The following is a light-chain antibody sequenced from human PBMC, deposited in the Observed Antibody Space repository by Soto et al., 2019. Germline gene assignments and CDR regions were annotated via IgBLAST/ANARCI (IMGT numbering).Light chain of an antibody. CDR1: QSIRNW. Sequence: DIQMTQSPSTLSASVGDRVTITCRASQSIRNWLAWYQQKPGKAPKLLIYDASSLESGVPSWFSGSGSGTDFTLTISSLQPDDFATYYCQQYDTYINSFGQGTNLEIK. CDR3: QQYDTYINS. V-gene: IGKV1-5*01. J-gene: IGKJ2*01. CDR2: DAS.